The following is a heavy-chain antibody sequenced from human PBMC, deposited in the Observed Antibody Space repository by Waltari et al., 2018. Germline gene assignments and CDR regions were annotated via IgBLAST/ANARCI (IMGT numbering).Heavy chain of an antibody. D-gene: IGHD1-26*01. V-gene: IGHV3-23*03. CDR3: AKESGAGIDY. Sequence: EVQLLESGGGLVQPGGSLRLSCAASGFTFSSYAMSWVRQAPGKGLEWVSVIYSGGSTYYADSVKGRFTISRDNSKNTLYLQMNSLRAEDTAVYYCAKESGAGIDYWGQGTLVTVSS. J-gene: IGHJ4*02. CDR2: IYSGGST. CDR1: GFTFSSYA.